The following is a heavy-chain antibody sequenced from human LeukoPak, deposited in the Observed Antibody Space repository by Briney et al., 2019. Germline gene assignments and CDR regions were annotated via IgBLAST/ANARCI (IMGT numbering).Heavy chain of an antibody. CDR1: GFTFNNYG. V-gene: IGHV3-23*02. CDR3: AKGSSGYFADL. CDR2: ISSDGGGT. J-gene: IGHJ5*02. D-gene: IGHD3-22*01. Sequence: GGSLRLSCAASGFTFNNYGLIWVRQAPGKGLEWVAAISSDGGGTMYGGFVEGRFTISRDNSKNTLFLQMNSLRAEDTALYYCAKGSSGYFADLWGQGTLVTVSS.